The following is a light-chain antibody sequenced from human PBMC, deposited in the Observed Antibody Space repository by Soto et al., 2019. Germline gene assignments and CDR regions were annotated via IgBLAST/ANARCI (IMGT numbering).Light chain of an antibody. V-gene: IGLV1-40*01. J-gene: IGLJ2*01. CDR2: GNS. Sequence: QTVVTQPPSVSGAPGQRVTIPCTGSSSNIGAGYDVHWYQQLPGTAPKLLIYGNSNRPSGVPDRFSGSKSGTSASLAITGLQAEDEADYYCQSYDSSLSVHVVFGGGTQLTVL. CDR1: SSNIGAGYD. CDR3: QSYDSSLSVHVV.